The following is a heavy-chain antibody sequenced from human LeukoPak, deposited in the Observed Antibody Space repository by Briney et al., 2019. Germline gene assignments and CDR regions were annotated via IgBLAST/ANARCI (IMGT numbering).Heavy chain of an antibody. Sequence: KPSETLSLTCAVYGGSFSGYYWSWIRQPPGKGLEWIGEINHSGSTNYNPSLKSRVTISVDTSKNQFSLKLSSVTAADTAVYYCARGGRNGYCSGGSCYNWFDPWGQGTLVTVSS. J-gene: IGHJ5*02. CDR1: GGSFSGYY. CDR3: ARGGRNGYCSGGSCYNWFDP. V-gene: IGHV4-34*01. CDR2: INHSGST. D-gene: IGHD2-15*01.